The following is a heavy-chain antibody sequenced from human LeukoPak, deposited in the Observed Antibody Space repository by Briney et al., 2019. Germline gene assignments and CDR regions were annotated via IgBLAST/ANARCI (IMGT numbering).Heavy chain of an antibody. CDR1: GFTFRSYS. J-gene: IGHJ4*02. CDR2: ISSSSSTI. V-gene: IGHV3-48*02. D-gene: IGHD3-10*01. Sequence: GGSLRLSCVASGFTFRSYSMNWVRQAPGKGLEWVSYISSSSSTIYYADSLKGRFTISRDNAKNSLSLQLNSLRDEDTAVYYCARDGSSFPYYFDFWGQGTLVTVSS. CDR3: ARDGSSFPYYFDF.